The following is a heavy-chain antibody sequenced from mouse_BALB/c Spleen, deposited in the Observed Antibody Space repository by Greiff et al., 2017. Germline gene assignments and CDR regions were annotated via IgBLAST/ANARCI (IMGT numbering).Heavy chain of an antibody. CDR1: GFTFSSYA. CDR3: ARHLFYYDYDEYYAMDY. D-gene: IGHD2-4*01. J-gene: IGHJ4*01. CDR2: ISSGGSYT. Sequence: DVQLVESGGGLVKPGGSLKLSCAASGFTFSSYAMSWVRQTPEKRLEWVATISSGGSYTYYPDSVKGRFTISRDNAKNTLYLQMSSLRSEDTAMYYCARHLFYYDYDEYYAMDYWGQGTSVTVSS. V-gene: IGHV5-9-3*01.